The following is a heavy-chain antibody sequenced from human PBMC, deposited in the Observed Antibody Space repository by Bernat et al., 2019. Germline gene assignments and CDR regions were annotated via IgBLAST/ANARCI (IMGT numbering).Heavy chain of an antibody. V-gene: IGHV1-18*01. CDR2: ISAYNGNT. Sequence: QVQLVQSGAEVKKPGASVKVSCKASGYTFTSYGISWLRQAPGQGLEWMGWISAYNGNTNYAQKLQGRVTMTTDTSTSTACMELRSMRSDETDVYYCARDYRYSSSSDDAFDIWGQGTMVTVAS. J-gene: IGHJ3*02. CDR1: GYTFTSYG. CDR3: ARDYRYSSSSDDAFDI. D-gene: IGHD6-6*01.